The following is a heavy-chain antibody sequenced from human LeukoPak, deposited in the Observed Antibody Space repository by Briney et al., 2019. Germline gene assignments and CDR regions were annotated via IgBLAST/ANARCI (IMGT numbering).Heavy chain of an antibody. CDR1: GFTFSSYA. Sequence: GGSLRLSCAASGFTFSSYAMHWVRQAPGKGLEWVAVISYDGSKKYYADSVKGRFTISRDNSKNTLYLQMNSLRAEDTAVYYCAREGGDYFDYWGQGTLVTVSS. D-gene: IGHD3-16*01. V-gene: IGHV3-30-3*01. CDR2: ISYDGSKK. J-gene: IGHJ4*02. CDR3: AREGGDYFDY.